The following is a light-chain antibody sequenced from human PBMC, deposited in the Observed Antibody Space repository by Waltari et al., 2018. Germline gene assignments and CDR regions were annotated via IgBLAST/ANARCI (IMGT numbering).Light chain of an antibody. Sequence: QAALTQPPSVSKSLGQSVTISCSGTSSDIGGYNDVSWSQQHTGTAPRLLIFGVSKRPSGVSDRFSGSKSGNTASLTISGLQAEDEADYYCCSYRSGTTFHVLFGGGTRLTVL. CDR1: SSDIGGYND. CDR2: GVS. J-gene: IGLJ2*01. CDR3: CSYRSGTTFHVL. V-gene: IGLV2-11*01.